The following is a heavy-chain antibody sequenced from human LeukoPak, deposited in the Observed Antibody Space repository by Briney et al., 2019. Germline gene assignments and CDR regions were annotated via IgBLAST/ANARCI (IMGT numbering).Heavy chain of an antibody. CDR1: GVSINNYY. CDR2: FSKSGST. J-gene: IGHJ4*02. Sequence: TSEILSLTCTVSGVSINNYYWSWIRQPAGKGLQWIGRFSKSGSTYYNPSLKSRVTISVDTSKNQFSLKLSSVTAADTAVYYCARHGGTRVTLVEVYYFDYWGQGTLVSVSS. D-gene: IGHD4-11*01. CDR3: ARHGGTRVTLVEVYYFDY. V-gene: IGHV4-4*07.